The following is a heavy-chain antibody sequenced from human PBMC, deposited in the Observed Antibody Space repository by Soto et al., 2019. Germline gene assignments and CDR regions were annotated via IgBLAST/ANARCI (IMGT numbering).Heavy chain of an antibody. J-gene: IGHJ5*02. CDR2: MNPNSGNT. V-gene: IGHV1-8*01. Sequence: ASVKVSCKASGYTFTSYDINWVRQATGQGLEWMGWMNPNSGNTGYAQKFQGRVTMTRNTSISTAYMELSSLRSEDTAVYYCARGLFFLIAARPRFLFDPWGQGSLVPVSS. CDR1: GYTFTSYD. CDR3: ARGLFFLIAARPRFLFDP. D-gene: IGHD6-6*01.